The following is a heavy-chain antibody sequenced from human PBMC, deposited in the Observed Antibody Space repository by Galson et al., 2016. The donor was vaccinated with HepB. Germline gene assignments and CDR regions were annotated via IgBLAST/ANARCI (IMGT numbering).Heavy chain of an antibody. Sequence: SVKVSCKALGDTFSNYAISWVRQTPGQGLEWMGEIIPIFDRTNYAQKFQGRVTITADESTTTAYMELSSLRSGDTAVYYCARASLPYQLLGTFDIWGQGTMVTVSS. CDR2: IIPIFDRT. D-gene: IGHD2-2*01. CDR3: ARASLPYQLLGTFDI. CDR1: GDTFSNYA. V-gene: IGHV1-69*13. J-gene: IGHJ3*02.